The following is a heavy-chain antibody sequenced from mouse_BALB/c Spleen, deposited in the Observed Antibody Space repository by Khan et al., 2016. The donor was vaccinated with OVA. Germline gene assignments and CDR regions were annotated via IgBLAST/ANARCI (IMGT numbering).Heavy chain of an antibody. D-gene: IGHD2-1*01. CDR3: ARSGGNFHWYFDV. Sequence: EVELVESGGGLVQPGGSRKLSCAASGFTFSSFGMHWVRQAPKTGLEWVAYISSGSSTIYYVDTVKGRFTISGDSPKNTLFLQMTSLRSEDTAMYYCARSGGNFHWYFDVWGAGTSVTVSS. J-gene: IGHJ1*01. V-gene: IGHV5-17*02. CDR1: GFTFSSFG. CDR2: ISSGSSTI.